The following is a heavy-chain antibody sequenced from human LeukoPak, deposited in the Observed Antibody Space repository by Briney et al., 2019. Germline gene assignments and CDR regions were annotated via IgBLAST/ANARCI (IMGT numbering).Heavy chain of an antibody. CDR3: ARIGFCSSSCPFDF. Sequence: SETLSLTCTVSGGSISSYYWSWIRQSPGKGLEWIGYIYNSGDTNYNPALKSRVTISADTSKNQFSLKLSSVTAADTAVYYCARIGFCSSSCPFDFWGQGTLVTVSS. D-gene: IGHD2-2*01. V-gene: IGHV4-59*01. CDR2: IYNSGDT. J-gene: IGHJ4*02. CDR1: GGSISSYY.